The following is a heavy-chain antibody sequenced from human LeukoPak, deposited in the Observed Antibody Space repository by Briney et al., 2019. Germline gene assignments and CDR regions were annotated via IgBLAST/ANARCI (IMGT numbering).Heavy chain of an antibody. CDR1: GGSFSGYY. Sequence: SETLSLTCAVYGGSFSGYYWSWIRQPPGKGLEWIGEINHSGSTNYNPSLKSRVTISVDTSKNQLSLKLSSVTAADTAVYYCARQHDGAELDYWGQGTLVTVSS. J-gene: IGHJ4*02. D-gene: IGHD4-17*01. V-gene: IGHV4-34*01. CDR3: ARQHDGAELDY. CDR2: INHSGST.